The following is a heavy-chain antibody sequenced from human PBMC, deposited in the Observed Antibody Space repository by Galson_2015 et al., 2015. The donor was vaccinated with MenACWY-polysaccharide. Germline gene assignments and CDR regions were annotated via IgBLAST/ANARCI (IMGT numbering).Heavy chain of an antibody. J-gene: IGHJ4*02. CDR2: ISYDGSNK. Sequence: SLRLSCAASGFTFSSYGMHWVRQAPGKGLEWVAVISYDGSNKYYADSVKGRFTISRDNSKNTLYLQMNSLRAEDTAVYYCAKDHGTYYDFWSGFYFDYWGQGTLVTVSS. D-gene: IGHD3-3*01. CDR3: AKDHGTYYDFWSGFYFDY. V-gene: IGHV3-30*18. CDR1: GFTFSSYG.